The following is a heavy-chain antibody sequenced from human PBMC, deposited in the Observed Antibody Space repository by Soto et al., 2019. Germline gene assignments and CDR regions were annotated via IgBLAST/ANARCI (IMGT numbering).Heavy chain of an antibody. CDR2: IYYSGST. CDR3: ARGRDYYDSSGYYYDWFDP. D-gene: IGHD3-22*01. V-gene: IGHV4-59*01. J-gene: IGHJ5*02. CDR1: GGSISSYY. Sequence: PSETLSLTCTVSGGSISSYYWSWIRQPPGKGLEWIGYIYYSGSTNYNPSLKSRVTISVDTSKNQFSLKLSSVTAADTAVYYCARGRDYYDSSGYYYDWFDPWGKGTLVTVSS.